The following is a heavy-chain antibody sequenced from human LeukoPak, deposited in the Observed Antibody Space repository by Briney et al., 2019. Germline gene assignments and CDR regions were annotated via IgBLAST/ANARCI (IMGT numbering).Heavy chain of an antibody. V-gene: IGHV1-2*02. CDR1: GYTFTGYY. D-gene: IGHD4-17*01. Sequence: ASVKVSCKASGYTFTGYYMHWVRQAPGQGLEWMGWINPNSGGTNYAQKFQGRVTMTRDTSISTAYMELSRLRSDDTAVYYCARAVVLTTVTHGRYYYYMDVWGKGTTVTVSS. CDR3: ARAVVLTTVTHGRYYYYMDV. CDR2: INPNSGGT. J-gene: IGHJ6*03.